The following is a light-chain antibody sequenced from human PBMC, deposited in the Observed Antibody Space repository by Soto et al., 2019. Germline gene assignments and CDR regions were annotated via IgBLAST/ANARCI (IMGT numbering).Light chain of an antibody. CDR1: QSISSSY. CDR3: QQYSSSPFT. V-gene: IGKV3-20*01. Sequence: EIVLTQSPGTLSLSPGERATLSCRASQSISSSYLAWYQQKPGQAPRLLIYGASGRATGITDRFSGSGSGTDFTLDDSRLEPEDFAVYYCQQYSSSPFTFGGGTKVEIK. CDR2: GAS. J-gene: IGKJ4*01.